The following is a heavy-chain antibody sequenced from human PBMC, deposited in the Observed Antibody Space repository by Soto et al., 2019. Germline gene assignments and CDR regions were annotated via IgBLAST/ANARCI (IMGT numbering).Heavy chain of an antibody. CDR1: GCSISSGGYY. CDR2: IYYSGST. Sequence: QVQLQESGPGLVKPSQTLSLTCTVSGCSISSGGYYWSWIRQHPGQGLEWIGYIYYSGSTYYNPSLTSRVTISVDTSKNQFYLKLSSVTAADTAVYYCVRVSCTSTRCSPYFDYRGQGTLVTASS. CDR3: VRVSCTSTRCSPYFDY. D-gene: IGHD2-2*01. V-gene: IGHV4-31*03. J-gene: IGHJ4*02.